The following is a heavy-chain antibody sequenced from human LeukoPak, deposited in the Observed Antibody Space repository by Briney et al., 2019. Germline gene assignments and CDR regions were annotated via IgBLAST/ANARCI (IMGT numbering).Heavy chain of an antibody. D-gene: IGHD1-26*01. CDR1: GYTFTSYG. CDR2: ISAYNGNT. V-gene: IGHV1-18*01. J-gene: IGHJ4*02. CDR3: ARAPLKKVGATLDY. Sequence: ASVKVSCKASGYTFTSYGISWVRQAHGQGLEWMGWISAYNGNTNYAQKLQGRVTMTTDTSTSTAYMELRSLRSDDTAVYYCARAPLKKVGATLDYWGQGTLVTVSS.